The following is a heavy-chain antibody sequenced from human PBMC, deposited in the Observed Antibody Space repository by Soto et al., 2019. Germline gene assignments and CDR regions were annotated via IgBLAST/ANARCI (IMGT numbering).Heavy chain of an antibody. J-gene: IGHJ6*02. CDR3: AKDSGGDIDYYYGMDV. D-gene: IGHD2-21*02. CDR1: GFTFSSYA. V-gene: IGHV3-23*01. Sequence: GGSLRFSCAASGFTFSSYAMSWVRQAPGKGLEWVSGISGSGGSIKYADSVKGRFTISRDNSKNTLYVQMNSLRAEDTAVYYCAKDSGGDIDYYYGMDVWGQGTTVTVSS. CDR2: ISGSGGSI.